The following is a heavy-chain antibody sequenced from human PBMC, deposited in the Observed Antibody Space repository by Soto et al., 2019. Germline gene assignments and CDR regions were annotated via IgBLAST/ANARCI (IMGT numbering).Heavy chain of an antibody. V-gene: IGHV3-30*18. Sequence: QLVESGGGVVQPGTSLRLSCVASGFTLSSYGMHWVRQAPGKGLEWVAAISYDGDDQYYGDSGRGRFTISRDNSENTVYLQMYSLRADDTGVYYCAKDRWHIAVAAITGGGDFHIWGRGTMVAVSS. CDR3: AKDRWHIAVAAITGGGDFHI. D-gene: IGHD6-19*01. CDR2: ISYDGDDQ. J-gene: IGHJ3*02. CDR1: GFTLSSYG.